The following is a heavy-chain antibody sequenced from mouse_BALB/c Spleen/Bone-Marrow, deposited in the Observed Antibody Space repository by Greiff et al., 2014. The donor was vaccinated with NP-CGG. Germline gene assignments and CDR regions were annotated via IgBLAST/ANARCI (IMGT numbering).Heavy chain of an antibody. CDR3: ARITTATGAMDY. CDR1: GFSLTNYG. Sequence: QVHVKQSGPGLVAPSQILSITCTVSGFSLTNYGVHWVRQPPGKGLEWLGVIWADGSTNYNSALMSRLSISKDNSKSQVFFKMNSLQTDDTAMYYCARITTATGAMDYWGQGTSVTVSS. CDR2: IWADGST. V-gene: IGHV2-9*02. J-gene: IGHJ4*01. D-gene: IGHD1-2*01.